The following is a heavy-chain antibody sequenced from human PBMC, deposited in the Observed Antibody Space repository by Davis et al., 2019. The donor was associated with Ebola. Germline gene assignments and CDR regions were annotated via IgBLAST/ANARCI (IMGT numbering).Heavy chain of an antibody. Sequence: SVKVSCKASRGTFSSYAISWLRQAPGQGLEWMGGIIPIFGTANYAQKFQGRVTITADKSTSTAYMELSSLRSEDTAVYYCARDLGLVTCYWGQGTLVTVSS. CDR2: IIPIFGTA. D-gene: IGHD3/OR15-3a*01. CDR3: ARDLGLVTCY. CDR1: RGTFSSYA. J-gene: IGHJ4*02. V-gene: IGHV1-69*06.